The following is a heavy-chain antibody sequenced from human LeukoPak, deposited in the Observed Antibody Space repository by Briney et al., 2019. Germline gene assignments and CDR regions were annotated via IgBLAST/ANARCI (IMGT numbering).Heavy chain of an antibody. CDR3: ARALIVGAQGWFDP. D-gene: IGHD1-26*01. V-gene: IGHV1-18*01. CDR1: GYTFTSYG. CDR2: ISAYNGNT. Sequence: ASVKVSCKASGYTFTSYGISWVRQAPGQGLEWMGWISAYNGNTNYAQKLQGRVTMTTDTSTSTACMELRSLRSDDTAVYYCARALIVGAQGWFDPWGQGTLVTVSS. J-gene: IGHJ5*02.